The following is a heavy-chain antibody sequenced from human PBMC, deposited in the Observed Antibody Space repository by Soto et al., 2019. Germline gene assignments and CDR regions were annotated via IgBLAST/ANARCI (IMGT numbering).Heavy chain of an antibody. V-gene: IGHV3-30-3*01. D-gene: IGHD5-12*01. Sequence: GGSLRLSCAASGFTFSSYAMHWVRQAPGKGLEWVAVISYDGSNKYYADSVKGRFTISRDNSKNTLYLQMNSLRAEDTAVYYCARDPTGGGYDRFDYWGQGTLVTVSS. CDR2: ISYDGSNK. J-gene: IGHJ4*02. CDR1: GFTFSSYA. CDR3: ARDPTGGGYDRFDY.